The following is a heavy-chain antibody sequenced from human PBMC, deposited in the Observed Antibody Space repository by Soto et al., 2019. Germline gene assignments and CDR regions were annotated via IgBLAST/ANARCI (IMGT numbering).Heavy chain of an antibody. CDR1: GYTFTSYY. CDR3: ARDGIQLWDYYYYGMDV. D-gene: IGHD5-18*01. CDR2: INPSGGST. J-gene: IGHJ6*02. Sequence: ASVKVSCKASGYTFTSYYMHWVRQAPGQGLEWMGIINPSGGSTSYAQKFQGRVTMTRDTSTSTVYMELSSLRSEDTAVYYCARDGIQLWDYYYYGMDVWGQGTTVT. V-gene: IGHV1-46*01.